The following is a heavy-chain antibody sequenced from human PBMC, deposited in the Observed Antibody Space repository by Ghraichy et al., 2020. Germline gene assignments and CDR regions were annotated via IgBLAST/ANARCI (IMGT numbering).Heavy chain of an antibody. J-gene: IGHJ4*02. CDR1: GGSFSGYY. CDR2: INHSGST. V-gene: IGHV4-34*01. D-gene: IGHD3-3*01. CDR3: ARGLGSDVLRFLQTSGDFDY. Sequence: SETLSLTCAVYGGSFSGYYWSWIRQPPGKGLEWIGEINHSGSTNYNPSLKSRVTISVDTSKNQFSLKLSSVTAADTAVYYCARGLGSDVLRFLQTSGDFDYWGQGTLVTVSS.